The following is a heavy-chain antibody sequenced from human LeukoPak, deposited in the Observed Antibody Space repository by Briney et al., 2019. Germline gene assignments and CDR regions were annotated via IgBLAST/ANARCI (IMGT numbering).Heavy chain of an antibody. CDR2: MSSSGIS. Sequence: SETLSLTCTVSNGSISSDTYFWSWIRQPAGKGLEWIGRMSSSGISTYSPSLKSRVTISIDTSRSQFSMNLNSVTAADTAVFYCAANSADYNTLGSSYKVWGQGTLVTVSS. CDR3: AANSADYNTLGSSYKV. CDR1: NGSISSDTYF. V-gene: IGHV4-61*02. D-gene: IGHD3-10*01. J-gene: IGHJ4*02.